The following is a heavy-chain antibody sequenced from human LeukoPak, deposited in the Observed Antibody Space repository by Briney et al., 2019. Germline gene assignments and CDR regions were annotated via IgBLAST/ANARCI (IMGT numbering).Heavy chain of an antibody. D-gene: IGHD2-15*01. V-gene: IGHV3-11*06. CDR2: IGGSGSDT. Sequence: GGSLRLSCAASGFTFSDDYMTWIRQVPGKGLESIAYIGGSGSDTNYADSVRGRFTISRDNARSSLFLQMNSPTAEDSAVYFCVRHTRTAAFWGQGALVTVSS. CDR1: GFTFSDDY. J-gene: IGHJ4*02. CDR3: VRHTRTAAF.